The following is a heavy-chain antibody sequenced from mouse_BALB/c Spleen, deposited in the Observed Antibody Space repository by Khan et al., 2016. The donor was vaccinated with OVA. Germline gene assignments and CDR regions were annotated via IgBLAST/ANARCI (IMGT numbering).Heavy chain of an antibody. D-gene: IGHD3-2*02. CDR2: INPSTIYT. Sequence: QVQLKQSGAELAKPGASVKMSCKASGYTFTNYWMHWVKQRPGQGLEWIGYINPSTIYTEYNQTFKDKATLTADKSSSTAYMQLRILTSEDSAVYYCARRLPPYYYAMDYWGQGTSVTVSS. CDR3: ARRLPPYYYAMDY. CDR1: GYTFTNYW. J-gene: IGHJ4*01. V-gene: IGHV1-7*01.